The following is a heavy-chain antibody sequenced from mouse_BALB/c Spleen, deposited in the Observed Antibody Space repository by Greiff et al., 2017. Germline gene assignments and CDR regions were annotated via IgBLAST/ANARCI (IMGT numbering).Heavy chain of an antibody. CDR3: ARGRGYDY. J-gene: IGHJ3*01. V-gene: IGHV5-6-5*01. CDR2: ISSGGST. Sequence: EVNVVESGGGLVKPGGSLKLSCAASGFTFSSYAMSWVRQTPEKRLEWVASISSGGSTYYPDSVKGRFTISRDNARNILYLQMSSLRSEDTAMYYCARGRGYDYWGQGTLVTVSA. CDR1: GFTFSSYA. D-gene: IGHD2-2*01.